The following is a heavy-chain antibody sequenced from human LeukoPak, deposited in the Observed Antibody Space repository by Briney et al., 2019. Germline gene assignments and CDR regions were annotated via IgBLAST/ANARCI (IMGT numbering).Heavy chain of an antibody. CDR2: ISGSGGST. Sequence: GGSLRLSCVASGFTFSNSAMSWVRQAPGKGLEWVSAISGSGGSTYYADSVKGRFTISRDNSKNTLYLQMNSLRAEDTAVYYCARSGSYYYYYYMDVWGKGTTVTISS. V-gene: IGHV3-23*01. CDR1: GFTFSNSA. D-gene: IGHD1-26*01. CDR3: ARSGSYYYYYYMDV. J-gene: IGHJ6*03.